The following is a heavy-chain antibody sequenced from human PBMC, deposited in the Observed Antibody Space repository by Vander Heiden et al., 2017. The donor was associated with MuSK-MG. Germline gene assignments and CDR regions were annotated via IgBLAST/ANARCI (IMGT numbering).Heavy chain of an antibody. CDR3: AKDGGAVAGTGPFDY. D-gene: IGHD6-19*01. V-gene: IGHV3-9*01. Sequence: EVQLVASGGGLVQPGRSLRLSCAASGFTFDDYAMHWVRQAPGKGLEWVSGISWNSGSIGYADSVKGRFTISRDNAKNSLYLQMNSLRAEDTALYYCAKDGGAVAGTGPFDYWGQGTLVTVSS. J-gene: IGHJ4*02. CDR1: GFTFDDYA. CDR2: ISWNSGSI.